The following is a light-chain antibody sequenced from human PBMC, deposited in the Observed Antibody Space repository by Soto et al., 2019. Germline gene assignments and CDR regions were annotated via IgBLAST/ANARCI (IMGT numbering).Light chain of an antibody. CDR1: QGISNY. CDR2: AAT. Sequence: DIQRTQSPSSLSAYVGDIVTITCRASQGISNYLAWYQQKPGKVPNLLIYAATTLQSGVTSRFSGSGSGTDFTITISSLQPGDVATYYCQTHDSAPITVGPVTRLEIK. CDR3: QTHDSAPIT. V-gene: IGKV1-27*01. J-gene: IGKJ5*01.